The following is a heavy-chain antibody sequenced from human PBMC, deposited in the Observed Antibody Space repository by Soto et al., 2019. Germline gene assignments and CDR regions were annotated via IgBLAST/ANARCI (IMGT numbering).Heavy chain of an antibody. CDR1: GGTFSSYT. CDR3: ARDRSSSSWQAFDI. CDR2: IIPILGIA. D-gene: IGHD6-13*01. Sequence: SVKVSCKASGGTFSSYTISWVRQAPGQGLEWMGRIIPILGIANYAQKFQGRVTITADKSTSTAYMELSGLRSEDTAVYYCARDRSSSSWQAFDIWGQGTMVTVSS. J-gene: IGHJ3*02. V-gene: IGHV1-69*04.